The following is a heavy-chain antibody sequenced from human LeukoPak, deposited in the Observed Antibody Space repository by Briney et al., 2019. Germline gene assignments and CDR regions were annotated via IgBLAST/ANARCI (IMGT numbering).Heavy chain of an antibody. Sequence: SETLSLTCTVSGGSISSYYWSWVRQPPGKGLEWIGYIYYSGSTNYNPSLKSRVTTSVDTSKNQFSLKLSSVTAADTAVYYCATLDGYNLGLSYWGQGTLVTVSS. CDR3: ATLDGYNLGLSY. V-gene: IGHV4-59*08. CDR2: IYYSGST. CDR1: GGSISSYY. D-gene: IGHD5-24*01. J-gene: IGHJ4*02.